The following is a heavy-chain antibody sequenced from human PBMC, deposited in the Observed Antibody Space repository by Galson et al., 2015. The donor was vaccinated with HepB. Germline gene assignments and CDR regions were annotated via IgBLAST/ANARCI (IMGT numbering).Heavy chain of an antibody. CDR1: GFTFSSYG. V-gene: IGHV3-33*06. D-gene: IGHD2-15*01. CDR2: IWYDGSNK. CDR3: VKDQLGSGGSCFDY. Sequence: SLRLSCAASGFTFSSYGMHWVRQAPGKGLEWVAVIWYDGSNKYYADSVKGRFTISRDNSKNTLYLQMSSLRAEDTAVYYCVKDQLGSGGSCFDYWGQGTLVTVSS. J-gene: IGHJ4*02.